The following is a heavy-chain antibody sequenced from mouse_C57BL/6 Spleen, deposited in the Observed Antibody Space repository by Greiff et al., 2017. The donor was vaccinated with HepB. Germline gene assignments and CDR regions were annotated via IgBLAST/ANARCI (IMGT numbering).Heavy chain of an antibody. V-gene: IGHV5-17*01. D-gene: IGHD2-2*01. CDR1: GFTFSDYG. CDR2: ISSGSSTI. J-gene: IGHJ2*01. CDR3: AKIYYGYDGGVFDY. Sequence: EVKLQESGGGLVKPGGSLKLSCAASGFTFSDYGMHWVRQAPEKGLEWVAYISSGSSTIYYADTVKGRFTISRDNAKNTLFRQLTSLRSEDTAMYYCAKIYYGYDGGVFDYWGQGTTLTVSS.